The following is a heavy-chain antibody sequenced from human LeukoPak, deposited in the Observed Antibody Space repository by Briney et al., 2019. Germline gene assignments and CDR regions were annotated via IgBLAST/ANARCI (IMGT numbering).Heavy chain of an antibody. Sequence: SETLSLTCTVSGGSISSGGYYWSWIRQPPGKGLEWIGYIYHSGSTYYNPSLKSRVTISVDRSKNQFSLKLSSVTAADTAVYYCAKALMYPDFWSSYSQWGQGTLVTVSS. CDR2: IYHSGST. V-gene: IGHV4-30-2*01. D-gene: IGHD3-3*01. CDR3: AKALMYPDFWSSYSQ. J-gene: IGHJ4*02. CDR1: GGSISSGGYY.